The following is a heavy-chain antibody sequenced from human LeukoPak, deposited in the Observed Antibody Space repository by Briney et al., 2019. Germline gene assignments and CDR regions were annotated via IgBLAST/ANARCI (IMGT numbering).Heavy chain of an antibody. CDR1: GYTFTSYY. J-gene: IGHJ6*03. V-gene: IGHV1-2*02. Sequence: ASVKVSCKASGYTFTSYYMHWVRQAPGQGLEWMGWINPITGDTTYAQRFQGRLTMTRDTSISTAYMELSSLRSDDTAVYFCARDRSLKVYYMDVWGRGTTVIISS. CDR3: ARDRSLKVYYMDV. CDR2: INPITGDT.